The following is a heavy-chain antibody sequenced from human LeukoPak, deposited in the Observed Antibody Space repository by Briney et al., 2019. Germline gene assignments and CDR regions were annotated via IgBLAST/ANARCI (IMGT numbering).Heavy chain of an antibody. CDR3: ARDLGRLPNYYYGMDV. J-gene: IGHJ6*02. CDR2: INPNSGGT. V-gene: IGHV1-2*04. D-gene: IGHD3-16*01. Sequence: ASVKVSCKASGYTFTGYYMHWVRQAPGQGLEWMGWINPNSGGTNYAQKFQGWVTMTRDTSISTAYMELSRLRSDDTAVCYCARDLGRLPNYYYGMDVWGQGTTVTVSS. CDR1: GYTFTGYY.